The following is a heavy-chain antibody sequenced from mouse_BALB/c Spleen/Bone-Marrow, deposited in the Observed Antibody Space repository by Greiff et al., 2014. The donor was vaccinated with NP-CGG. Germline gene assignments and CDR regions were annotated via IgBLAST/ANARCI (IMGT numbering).Heavy chain of an antibody. V-gene: IGHV1-31*01. J-gene: IGHJ4*01. Sequence: VQLKESGPELVKPGASVKISCKASGYSFTSYYMHWVKQSHVKSLEWIGRINPYNGVISYNQNFKDKASLTVDKSSSTAYMELHSLTSEDSAVYYCARNGPYAMDYWGQGTSVTVSS. CDR3: ARNGPYAMDY. CDR1: GYSFTSYY. CDR2: INPYNGVI. D-gene: IGHD3-1*01.